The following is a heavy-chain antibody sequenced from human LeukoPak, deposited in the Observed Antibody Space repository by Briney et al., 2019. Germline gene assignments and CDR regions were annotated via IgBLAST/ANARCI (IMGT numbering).Heavy chain of an antibody. V-gene: IGHV1-3*01. CDR3: AGGGRIMITFGGVIVDY. J-gene: IGHJ4*02. CDR2: INAGNGNT. Sequence: ASVKVSCKASGYTFTSYAMHWVRQAPGQRLEWMGWINAGNGNTKYSQKFQGRVTITRDTSASTAYMELSSLRSEDTAVYYCAGGGRIMITFGGVIVDYWGQGTLVTVSS. D-gene: IGHD3-16*02. CDR1: GYTFTSYA.